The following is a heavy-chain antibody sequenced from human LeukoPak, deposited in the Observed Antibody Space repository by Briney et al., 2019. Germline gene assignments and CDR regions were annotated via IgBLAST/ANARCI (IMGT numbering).Heavy chain of an antibody. CDR1: GGSISSYY. D-gene: IGHD2-2*03. Sequence: SETLSLTCTVSGGSISSYYWSWIRQPAGKGLEWIGRIYTSGTPNYNPSLKSRVTMSLDTSKNQFSLKLNSVTPADTAVYYCARDRMDPNWFDPWGQGTLVTVSS. CDR2: IYTSGTP. V-gene: IGHV4-4*07. J-gene: IGHJ5*02. CDR3: ARDRMDPNWFDP.